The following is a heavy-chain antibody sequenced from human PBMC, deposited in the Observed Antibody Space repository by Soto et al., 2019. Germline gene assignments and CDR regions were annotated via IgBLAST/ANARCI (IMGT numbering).Heavy chain of an antibody. CDR3: ARGRKYSGSTDWSDP. CDR2: ISGSGSTI. Sequence: PGGSLRLSCAASGFTFSDYEMNWVRQAPGKGLEWVSYISGSGSTIYYADSVKGRFTISRDNAKNSLYLQMNSLRAEDTALYYCARGRKYSGSTDWSDPWGQGTLVTVSS. D-gene: IGHD2-21*01. CDR1: GFTFSDYE. J-gene: IGHJ5*02. V-gene: IGHV3-48*03.